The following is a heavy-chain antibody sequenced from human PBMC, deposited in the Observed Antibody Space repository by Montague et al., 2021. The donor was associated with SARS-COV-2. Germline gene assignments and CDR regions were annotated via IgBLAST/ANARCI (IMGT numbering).Heavy chain of an antibody. CDR2: IIGAGTTI. D-gene: IGHD2-8*02. V-gene: IGHV3-48*03. J-gene: IGHJ4*02. Sequence: SLRLSCAASGFTFSYFEMNRVRQAPWKGLELISYIIGAGTTIYYADSVKGRFTISRDNAKNSLYLQMNSLRAEDTAVYYCSRDLVVTDGISDYWGQGTLVTVSS. CDR3: SRDLVVTDGISDY. CDR1: GFTFSYFE.